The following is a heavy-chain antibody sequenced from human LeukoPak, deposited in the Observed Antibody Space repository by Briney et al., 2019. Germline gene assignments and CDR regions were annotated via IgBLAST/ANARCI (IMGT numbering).Heavy chain of an antibody. J-gene: IGHJ4*02. CDR3: ARLPRGYYGDYQIDY. V-gene: IGHV4-59*08. CDR1: GGSISSYY. Sequence: KPSETLSLTCTVSGGSISSYYWSWIRQPPGKGLEWIGYIYYSGSTNCNPSLKSRVTISVDTSKSQFSLKLSSVTAADTAVYYCARLPRGYYGDYQIDYWGQGTLVTVSS. D-gene: IGHD4-17*01. CDR2: IYYSGST.